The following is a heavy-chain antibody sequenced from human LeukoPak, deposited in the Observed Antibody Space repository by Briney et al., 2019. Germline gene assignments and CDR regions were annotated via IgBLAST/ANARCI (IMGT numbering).Heavy chain of an antibody. CDR2: IIPILGIA. CDR1: GGTFSSYA. Sequence: SVKVSCKASGGTFSSYAISWVRQAPGQGLEWMGRIIPILGIANYAQKFQGRVTITADKSTSTAYMELSSLRSEDTAVYYCARDDYGDSGPIFDFWGQGTLVTVSS. CDR3: ARDDYGDSGPIFDF. J-gene: IGHJ4*02. V-gene: IGHV1-69*04. D-gene: IGHD4-17*01.